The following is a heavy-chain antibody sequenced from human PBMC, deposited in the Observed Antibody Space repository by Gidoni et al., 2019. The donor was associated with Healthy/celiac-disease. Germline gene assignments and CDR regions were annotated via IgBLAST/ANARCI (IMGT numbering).Heavy chain of an antibody. CDR3: AKFGITIFGVVTIPFWDY. CDR1: GFTFSSYA. CDR2: ISGSGGST. Sequence: EVQLLVAGGGLVQPGGPLRLSCAASGFTFSSYAMSWVRQAPGKGLECVSAISGSGGSTYYADSVKGRFTISRDNSKNTLYLQMNSLRAEDTAVYYCAKFGITIFGVVTIPFWDYWGQGTLVTVSS. V-gene: IGHV3-23*01. D-gene: IGHD3-3*01. J-gene: IGHJ4*02.